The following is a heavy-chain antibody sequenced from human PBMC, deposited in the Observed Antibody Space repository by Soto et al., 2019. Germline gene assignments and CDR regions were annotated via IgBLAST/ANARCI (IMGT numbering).Heavy chain of an antibody. Sequence: VQLQESGPGLVRPSETLSLTCTVSGGSISSGNFYWSWIRQPPGKGLEWIGYIYFSGSTSYSPSLKSRLTISLNTSNIQFSLKLTSVTAADTAVYVCAHDSHGGNTYFDLWGQGALVTVSS. D-gene: IGHD1-26*01. CDR3: AHDSHGGNTYFDL. CDR1: GGSISSGNFY. J-gene: IGHJ4*02. CDR2: IYFSGST. V-gene: IGHV4-30-4*01.